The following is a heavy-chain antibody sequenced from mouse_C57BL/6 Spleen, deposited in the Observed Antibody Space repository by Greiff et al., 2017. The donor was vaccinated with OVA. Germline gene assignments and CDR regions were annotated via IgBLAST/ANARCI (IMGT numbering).Heavy chain of an antibody. V-gene: IGHV7-3*01. CDR2: IRNKANGYTT. CDR3: ARYEDSTNYFDV. J-gene: IGHJ1*03. CDR1: GFTFTDYY. D-gene: IGHD2-5*01. Sequence: EVQLVESGGGLVQPGGSLSLSCAASGFTFTDYYMSWVRQPPGKALEWLGFIRNKANGYTTEYSASVKGRFTISRDNSQSILYLQMNALRAEDSATYYCARYEDSTNYFDVWGTGTTVTVSS.